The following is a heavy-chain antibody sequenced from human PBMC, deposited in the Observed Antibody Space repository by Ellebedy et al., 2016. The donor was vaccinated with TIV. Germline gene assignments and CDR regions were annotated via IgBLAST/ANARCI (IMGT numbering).Heavy chain of an antibody. V-gene: IGHV4-34*01. CDR2: INHSGST. D-gene: IGHD3-3*01. J-gene: IGHJ3*02. CDR1: GGSFSGYY. Sequence: SETLSLXXAVYGGSFSGYYWSWIRQPPGKGLEWIGEINHSGSTNYNPSLKSRVTISVDTSKNQFSLKLSSVTAADTAVYYCARGLDDYDFWSGYLDAFDIWGQGTMVTVSS. CDR3: ARGLDDYDFWSGYLDAFDI.